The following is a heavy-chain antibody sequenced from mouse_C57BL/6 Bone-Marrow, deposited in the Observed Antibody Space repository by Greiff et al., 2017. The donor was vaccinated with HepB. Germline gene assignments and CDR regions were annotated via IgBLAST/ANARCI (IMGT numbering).Heavy chain of an antibody. V-gene: IGHV1-81*01. J-gene: IGHJ2*01. CDR3: ARKGANGGFDY. Sequence: VQLVESGAELARPGASVKLSCKASGYTFTSYGISWVKQRTGQGLEWIGEIYPRSGNTYYNGKFKGKATLTADKSSSTAYMELRSLTSEDSAVYFCARKGANGGFDYWGQGTTLTGSS. CDR1: GYTFTSYG. CDR2: IYPRSGNT.